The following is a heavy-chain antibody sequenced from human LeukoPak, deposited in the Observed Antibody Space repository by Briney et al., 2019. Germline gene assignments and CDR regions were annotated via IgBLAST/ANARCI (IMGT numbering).Heavy chain of an antibody. CDR3: TRRRYSGYDLYYFDY. V-gene: IGHV3-73*01. Sequence: GGSLRLSCAASGFTFSGSAMHWVRQASGKGLEWVGRIRSKANSYATAYAASVKGRFTISRDDSKNTAYLRMNSLKTEDTAVYYCTRRRYSGYDLYYFDYWGQGTLVTVSS. CDR2: IRSKANSYAT. J-gene: IGHJ4*02. D-gene: IGHD5-12*01. CDR1: GFTFSGSA.